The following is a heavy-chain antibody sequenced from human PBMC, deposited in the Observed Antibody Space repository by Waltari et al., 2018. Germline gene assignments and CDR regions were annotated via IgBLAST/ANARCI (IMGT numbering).Heavy chain of an antibody. V-gene: IGHV1-69*06. Sequence: QVQLVQSGAEVKKPGASVKVSCKASGYTFTGYYMHWVRQAPGQGLEWMGGIIPIFGTANYAQKFQGRVTITADKSTSTAYMELSSLRSEDTAVYYCARIDGSQYYFDYWGQGTLVTVSS. J-gene: IGHJ4*02. D-gene: IGHD5-12*01. CDR2: IIPIFGTA. CDR3: ARIDGSQYYFDY. CDR1: GYTFTGYY.